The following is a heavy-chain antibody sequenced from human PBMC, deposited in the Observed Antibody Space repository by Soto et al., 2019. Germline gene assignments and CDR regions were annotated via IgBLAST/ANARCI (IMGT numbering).Heavy chain of an antibody. CDR1: GGSISSSSYY. Sequence: SETLSLTCTVSGGSISSSSYYWGWIRQPPGKGLEWIGSIYYSGSTYYNPSLKSRVTISVDTSKNQFSLKLSSVTAADTAVYYCARNRDGYNYRLGYYGMDVWGQGTTVTVSS. CDR2: IYYSGST. D-gene: IGHD1-1*01. CDR3: ARNRDGYNYRLGYYGMDV. J-gene: IGHJ6*02. V-gene: IGHV4-39*01.